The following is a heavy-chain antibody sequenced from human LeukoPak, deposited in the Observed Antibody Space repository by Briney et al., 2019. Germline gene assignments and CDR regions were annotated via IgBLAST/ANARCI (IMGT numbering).Heavy chain of an antibody. CDR3: ARDLSSIYSSTWYFDY. J-gene: IGHJ4*02. Sequence: SETLSLTCTVSGGSISSYYSTWIRQPAGKELEWIGRIYSSGTTNYNPSLKSRLTISVDTSKNHFSLKLSSVTAADTAVYYCARDLSSIYSSTWYFDYWGQGMLVTVSS. D-gene: IGHD2/OR15-2a*01. CDR1: GGSISSYY. CDR2: IYSSGTT. V-gene: IGHV4-4*07.